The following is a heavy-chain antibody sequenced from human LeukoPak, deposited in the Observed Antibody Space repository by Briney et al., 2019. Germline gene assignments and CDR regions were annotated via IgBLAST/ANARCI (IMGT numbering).Heavy chain of an antibody. Sequence: GGSLRLSCVASGFTFSSNGMHWVRQAPGKGLEWVTFIQYDGSKKYYADSVKGRFTISRDNSKNTLYLEMNSLRAEEMAVYYCAKDIGSYYDYWGQGILVTVSS. CDR3: AKDIGSYYDY. V-gene: IGHV3-30*02. D-gene: IGHD3-10*01. CDR1: GFTFSSNG. J-gene: IGHJ4*02. CDR2: IQYDGSKK.